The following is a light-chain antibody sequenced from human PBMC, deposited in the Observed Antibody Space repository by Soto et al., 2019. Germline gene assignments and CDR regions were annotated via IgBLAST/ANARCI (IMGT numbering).Light chain of an antibody. Sequence: QSALTQPASVSGSPGQSTTISCTGISSDDAGHNSVSWYQQHPGKVPKLIIYEVSNRPSGVSTRFSGSRSDNMASLTISGLQAEDEADYYCSAYTNRGTVDVFGPGTKLTVL. J-gene: IGLJ1*01. CDR1: SSDDAGHNS. CDR3: SAYTNRGTVDV. V-gene: IGLV2-14*01. CDR2: EVS.